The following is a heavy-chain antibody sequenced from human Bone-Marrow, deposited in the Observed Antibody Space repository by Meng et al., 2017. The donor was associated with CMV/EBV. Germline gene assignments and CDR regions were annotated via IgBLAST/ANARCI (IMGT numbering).Heavy chain of an antibody. CDR2: IIPILDIT. CDR1: GGTFSSSA. V-gene: IGHV1-69*04. Sequence: SVKVSCKASGGTFSSSAIVWVRQAPGQGLEWMGRIIPILDITNYAQKFQGRVTITADKSTNTAYMEMSSLRSDDTAVYYCARDPRFLGATNYYYYYGMDVWGQGTTVTVSS. D-gene: IGHD3-3*01. J-gene: IGHJ6*02. CDR3: ARDPRFLGATNYYYYYGMDV.